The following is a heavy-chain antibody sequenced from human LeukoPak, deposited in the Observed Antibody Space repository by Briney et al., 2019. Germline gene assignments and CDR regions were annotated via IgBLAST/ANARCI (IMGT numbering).Heavy chain of an antibody. Sequence: GGSLRLSCAASGFSFSSYTMHWVRQAPGKGLEYVSAISSSGGSTYYVNSVKGRFTISRDNSKNTLYLQMGSLRSEDMAVYYCARRGSYSAEYFQHWGQGTLVTVSS. CDR3: ARRGSYSAEYFQH. D-gene: IGHD1-26*01. CDR1: GFSFSSYT. J-gene: IGHJ1*01. CDR2: ISSSGGST. V-gene: IGHV3-64*01.